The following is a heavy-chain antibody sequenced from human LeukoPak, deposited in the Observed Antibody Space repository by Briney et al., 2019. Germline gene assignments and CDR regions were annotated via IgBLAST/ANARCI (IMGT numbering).Heavy chain of an antibody. V-gene: IGHV3-23*01. D-gene: IGHD3-9*01. CDR1: GFTFSSYA. J-gene: IGHJ5*02. CDR2: ISGSGGST. Sequence: GGSLRLSCAASGFTFSSYAMSWVRQAPGKGLEWVSAISGSGGSTYYADSVKGRFTISRDNSKNTLYLQMNSLGAEDTAVYYCAKDGPNYDILTGYYRGWFDPWGQGTLVTVTS. CDR3: AKDGPNYDILTGYYRGWFDP.